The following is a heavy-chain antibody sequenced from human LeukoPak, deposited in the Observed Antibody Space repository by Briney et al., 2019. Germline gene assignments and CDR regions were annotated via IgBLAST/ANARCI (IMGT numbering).Heavy chain of an antibody. CDR1: GFTFSSYG. Sequence: PGGSLRLSCAASGFTFSSYGMHRVRQAPGKGLEWVAVISYDGSNKYYADSVKGRFTISRDNSKNTLYLQMNSLRAEDTAVYYCARVYYYGSGSYSDYFDYWGQGTLVTVSS. J-gene: IGHJ4*02. V-gene: IGHV3-30*03. D-gene: IGHD3-10*01. CDR3: ARVYYYGSGSYSDYFDY. CDR2: ISYDGSNK.